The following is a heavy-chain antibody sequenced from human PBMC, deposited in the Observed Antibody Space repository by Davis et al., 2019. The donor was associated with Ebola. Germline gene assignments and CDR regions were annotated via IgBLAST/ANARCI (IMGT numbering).Heavy chain of an antibody. CDR2: IYHSGST. V-gene: IGHV4-4*02. J-gene: IGHJ6*02. CDR1: GGSISSSNW. Sequence: MPGGSLRLSCAVPGGSISSSNWWSWVRQPPGKGLEWIGEIYHSGSTNYNPSLKSRVTISVDTSKNQFSLKLSSVTAADTAVYYCARVGVDIVATIYYYYYGMDVWGQGTTVTVSS. CDR3: ARVGVDIVATIYYYYYGMDV. D-gene: IGHD5-12*01.